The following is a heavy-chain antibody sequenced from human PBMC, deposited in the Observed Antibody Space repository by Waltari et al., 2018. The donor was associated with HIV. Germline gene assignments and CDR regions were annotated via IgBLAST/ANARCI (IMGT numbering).Heavy chain of an antibody. V-gene: IGHV4-39*01. Sequence: QLQLQESGPGLVKSPETLSLTCTVSGGSMTSSSYYWGWTRQPPGKGLEGIGSMSYSGSTYHNPSLRSRLTISVDTSKNQFSLKLTSVTAADTAVYYCARSFSGYSNYFDPWGQGTLVTVSS. CDR3: ARSFSGYSNYFDP. CDR2: MSYSGST. D-gene: IGHD4-4*01. J-gene: IGHJ5*02. CDR1: GGSMTSSSYY.